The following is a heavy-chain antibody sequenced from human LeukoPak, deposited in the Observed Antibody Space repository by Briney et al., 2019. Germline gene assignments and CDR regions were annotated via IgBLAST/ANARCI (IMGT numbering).Heavy chain of an antibody. Sequence: QPGRSLRLSCAASGFTFSSYGMHWVRQAPGKGLEWVAVISYDGSNKYYADSVKGRFTISRDNSKNTLYLQMNSLRAEDTAVYYCAKDLYGTIWGQGTMVTVSS. V-gene: IGHV3-30*18. CDR2: ISYDGSNK. CDR1: GFTFSSYG. J-gene: IGHJ3*02. CDR3: AKDLYGTI. D-gene: IGHD3-10*01.